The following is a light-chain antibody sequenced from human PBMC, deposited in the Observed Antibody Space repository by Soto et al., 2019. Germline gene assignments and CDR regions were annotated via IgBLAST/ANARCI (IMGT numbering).Light chain of an antibody. Sequence: EIVLTQSPGTLSLSPGERATLSCRASQSVSSSYLAWYQQKPGQAPRLLIYGASSRATGIPDRFSGSGSGTDFTLTISRLEPEDFAVYYCQQHGSSPPDTFGQGTRLEI. CDR2: GAS. V-gene: IGKV3-20*01. CDR1: QSVSSSY. J-gene: IGKJ5*01. CDR3: QQHGSSPPDT.